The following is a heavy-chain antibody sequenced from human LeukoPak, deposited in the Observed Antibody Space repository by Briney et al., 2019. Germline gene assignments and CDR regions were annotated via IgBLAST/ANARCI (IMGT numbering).Heavy chain of an antibody. CDR2: IYTSGST. CDR3: ARDPDSSSWYYAFDI. CDR1: GGSISGYY. J-gene: IGHJ3*02. D-gene: IGHD6-13*01. V-gene: IGHV4-4*07. Sequence: SETLSLTCTVSGGSISGYYWNWIRQPAGKGPEWIGRIYTSGSTNYTPSLKSRVTISVDKSKNQFSLKLSSVTAADTAVYYCARDPDSSSWYYAFDIWGQGTMVTVSS.